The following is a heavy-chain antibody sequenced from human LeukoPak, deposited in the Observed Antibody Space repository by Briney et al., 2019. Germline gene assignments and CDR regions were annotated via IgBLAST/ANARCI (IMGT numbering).Heavy chain of an antibody. CDR3: ARAGGTRIWSGYYINWFDP. CDR1: GGSISSSSYY. V-gene: IGHV4-39*01. Sequence: PSETLSLTCTVSGGSISSSSYYWGWIRQPPGKGLEWIGSIYYSGSTYYNPSLKSRVTLSVDTSKNQFSLKLSSVTAADTAVYYCARAGGTRIWSGYYINWFDPWGQGTLVTVSS. J-gene: IGHJ5*02. D-gene: IGHD3-3*01. CDR2: IYYSGST.